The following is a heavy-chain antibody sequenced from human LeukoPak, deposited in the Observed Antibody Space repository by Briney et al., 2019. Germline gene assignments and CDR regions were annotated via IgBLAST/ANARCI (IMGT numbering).Heavy chain of an antibody. Sequence: SDTLSLTCTVSGGSFSAYYWSWIRQPPGKGLEWIGEINHSGSTNYNPSLKSRVTISVDTSKNQFSLKLSSVTAADTAVYYCARNSHYYDSSGFNYWGQGSLVTVSS. D-gene: IGHD3-22*01. CDR2: INHSGST. CDR1: GGSFSAYY. V-gene: IGHV4-34*01. J-gene: IGHJ4*02. CDR3: ARNSHYYDSSGFNY.